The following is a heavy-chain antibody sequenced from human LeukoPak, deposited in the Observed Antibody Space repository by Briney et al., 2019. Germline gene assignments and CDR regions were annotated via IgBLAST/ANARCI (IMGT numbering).Heavy chain of an antibody. J-gene: IGHJ5*02. Sequence: GASVKVSCKAFGYTFNSNYMHWVRQAPGQGPEWMGVISPTGGSTTYAQKFQGRVTLTRDMSTSTDYLELSSLRSDDTAVYYCARDNSVRDEAWWFNPWGQGTLVTVAS. CDR1: GYTFNSNY. CDR2: ISPTGGST. V-gene: IGHV1-46*02. D-gene: IGHD5-24*01. CDR3: ARDNSVRDEAWWFNP.